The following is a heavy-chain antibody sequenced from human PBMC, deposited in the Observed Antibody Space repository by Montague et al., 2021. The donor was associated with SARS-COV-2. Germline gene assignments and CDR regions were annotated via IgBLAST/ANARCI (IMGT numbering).Heavy chain of an antibody. Sequence: SKTLSLTCRVSGDSISTSTWWTWVRQTPGKGLEWIGEIFHSGTINYNPSLKSRVSISVDKSNNQFSLRLSSLIAADTAVYYCATLSRRTAAGTRDYFGLDVWGQGTTVVVSS. V-gene: IGHV4-4*02. J-gene: IGHJ6*02. CDR3: ATLSRRTAAGTRDYFGLDV. CDR1: GDSISTSTW. D-gene: IGHD6-13*01. CDR2: IFHSGTI.